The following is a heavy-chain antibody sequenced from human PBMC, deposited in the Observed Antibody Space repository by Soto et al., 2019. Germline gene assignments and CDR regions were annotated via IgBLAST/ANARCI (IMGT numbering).Heavy chain of an antibody. CDR3: ARVGDYGDSNFDY. V-gene: IGHV4-30-2*01. J-gene: IGHJ4*02. CDR2: IYHSGST. CDR1: GGSISSGGYS. Sequence: SETLSLTCAVSGGSISSGGYSWSWIRQPPGKGLEWIGYIYHSGSTYYNPSLKSRVTISVDRSENQFSLKLSSVTAADTAVYYCARVGDYGDSNFDYWGQGTLVTVSS. D-gene: IGHD4-17*01.